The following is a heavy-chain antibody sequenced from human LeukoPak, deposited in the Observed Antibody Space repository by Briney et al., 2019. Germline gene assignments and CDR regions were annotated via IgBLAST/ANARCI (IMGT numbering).Heavy chain of an antibody. V-gene: IGHV3-23*01. CDR1: GFTFRSHA. Sequence: GSLRLSCVGSGFTFRSHAMSWVRQAPEKGLEFVSGIYENGGTTYYADSVKGRFSISRDNSRNTLYLQMDSLRGEDTAVYYCAKDFRIGYSAHFDYWGQGALVTVSS. CDR2: IYENGGTT. J-gene: IGHJ4*02. CDR3: AKDFRIGYSAHFDY. D-gene: IGHD2-21*01.